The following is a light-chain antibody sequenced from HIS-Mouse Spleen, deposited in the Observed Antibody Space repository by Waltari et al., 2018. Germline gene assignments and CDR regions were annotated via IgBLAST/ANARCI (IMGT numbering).Light chain of an antibody. J-gene: IGLJ3*02. CDR1: ALPKQY. V-gene: IGLV3-25*03. CDR3: QSADSSGTGWV. CDR2: KDS. Sequence: SYELTQPPPVSVSPGQTARITCSGDALPKQYAYWYQQKPGQAPVRVIYKDSERPSGIPERFSGSSSGTTVTLTISGVQAEDEADYYCQSADSSGTGWVFGGGTKLTVL.